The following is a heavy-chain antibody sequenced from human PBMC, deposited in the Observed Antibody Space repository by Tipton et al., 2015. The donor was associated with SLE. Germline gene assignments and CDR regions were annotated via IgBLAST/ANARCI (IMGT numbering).Heavy chain of an antibody. V-gene: IGHV4-39*01. CDR2: IYYSGNT. Sequence: TLSLTCTVSGGSITSSSNYYWGWIRQPPGKGLEWIGSIYYSGNTYYNPSLKSRVTISVDTSKNQFSLKMISVTAADTAVYFCARGRSIFSGSSGFDYWGQGALVTVSS. CDR1: GGSITSSSNYY. CDR3: ARGRSIFSGSSGFDY. D-gene: IGHD6-6*01. J-gene: IGHJ4*02.